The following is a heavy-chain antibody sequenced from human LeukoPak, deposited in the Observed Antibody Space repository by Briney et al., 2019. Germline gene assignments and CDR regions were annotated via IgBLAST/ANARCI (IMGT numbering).Heavy chain of an antibody. CDR3: ARARGWLQFRLVQGDPYFDY. Sequence: PSETLSLTCTVSGGSISSGGYYWSWIRQHPGKGLEWIGCIYYSGSTYYNPSLKSRVTISVDTSKNQFSLKLSSVTAADTAVYYCARARGWLQFRLVQGDPYFDYWGQGTLVTVSS. CDR1: GGSISSGGYY. D-gene: IGHD5-24*01. V-gene: IGHV4-31*03. J-gene: IGHJ4*02. CDR2: IYYSGST.